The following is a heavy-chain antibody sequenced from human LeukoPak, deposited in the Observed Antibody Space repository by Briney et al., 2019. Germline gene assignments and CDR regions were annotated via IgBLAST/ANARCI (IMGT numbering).Heavy chain of an antibody. CDR2: IYYSGTT. V-gene: IGHV4-59*01. Sequence: PSETLSLTCAVYGGSISSYYWSWIRQPPGKGLEWIGYIYYSGTTNYNPSLKSRVTISVDTSKNQFSLKLSSVTAADTAVYYCARGVYIAAAQYGYWGQGTLVTVSS. J-gene: IGHJ4*02. CDR1: GGSISSYY. D-gene: IGHD6-13*01. CDR3: ARGVYIAAAQYGY.